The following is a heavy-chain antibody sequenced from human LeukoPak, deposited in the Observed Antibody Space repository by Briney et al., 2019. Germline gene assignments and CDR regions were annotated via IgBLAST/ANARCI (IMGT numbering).Heavy chain of an antibody. V-gene: IGHV3-74*01. Sequence: PGGSLRLSCAASGFIFNSYWMHSVRQVPGKGLLWVSRISSAVSTISYADSVKGRCTISRDNAKNTLYLRMNRLRDEETAIYYCARAQAVAGTGGFDPWGQGTLVTVSS. CDR1: GFIFNSYW. CDR3: ARAQAVAGTGGFDP. J-gene: IGHJ5*02. CDR2: ISSAVSTI. D-gene: IGHD6-19*01.